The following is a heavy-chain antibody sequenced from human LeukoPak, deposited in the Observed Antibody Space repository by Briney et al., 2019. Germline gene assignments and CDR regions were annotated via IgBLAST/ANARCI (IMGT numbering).Heavy chain of an antibody. CDR3: ASYVGFGELSYFDY. V-gene: IGHV3-30-3*01. Sequence: PGGSLRLSCGASRITVRSFALHWVRRAPGKGLEWVAVISSDGNNKNYGDSVKGRFTISRDNSKNTLYLQMNSLRAEDTAVYYCASYVGFGELSYFDYWGQGTLVTVSS. D-gene: IGHD3-10*01. J-gene: IGHJ4*02. CDR1: RITVRSFA. CDR2: ISSDGNNK.